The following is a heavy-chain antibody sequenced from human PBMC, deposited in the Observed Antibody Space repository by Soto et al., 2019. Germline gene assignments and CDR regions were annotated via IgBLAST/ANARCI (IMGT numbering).Heavy chain of an antibody. CDR3: ARSGVVVVAATPNWFDP. CDR1: GGSISSSSYY. CDR2: IYYSGST. D-gene: IGHD2-15*01. J-gene: IGHJ5*02. Sequence: QLQLQESGPGLVKPSETLSLTCTVSGGSISSSSYYWGWIRQPPGKGLEWIGSIYYSGSTYYNPSLKSRVTISVDTSKNQFSLKLSSVTAADTAVYYCARSGVVVVAATPNWFDPWGQGTLVTVSS. V-gene: IGHV4-39*01.